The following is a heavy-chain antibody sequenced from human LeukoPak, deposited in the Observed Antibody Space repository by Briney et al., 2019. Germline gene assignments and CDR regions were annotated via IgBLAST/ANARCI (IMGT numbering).Heavy chain of an antibody. D-gene: IGHD1-26*01. CDR3: AREGSYLGHFDY. CDR2: IYTSGST. CDR1: GGSISSYY. J-gene: IGHJ4*02. V-gene: IGHV4-4*07. Sequence: PSETLSLTCTVSGGSISSYYWSWIRQLAGKGLEWIGRIYTSGSTNYNPSLKSRVTMSVDTSKNQFSLKLSSVTAADTAAYYCAREGSYLGHFDYWGQGTLVTVSS.